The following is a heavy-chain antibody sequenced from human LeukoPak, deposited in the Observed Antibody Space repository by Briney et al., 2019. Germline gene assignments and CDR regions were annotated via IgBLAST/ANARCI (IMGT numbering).Heavy chain of an antibody. Sequence: GGSLRLSCAASGFTFSNYAMSWVRQAPGKGLEWVSAISGTGGTTYYTDSVKGRFTISRDSSKNTLYLQMNSLRAEDTAVYYCAKKGIAAAGPNYFDYWGQGTLVTVSS. CDR2: ISGTGGTT. CDR3: AKKGIAAAGPNYFDY. J-gene: IGHJ4*02. V-gene: IGHV3-23*01. D-gene: IGHD6-13*01. CDR1: GFTFSNYA.